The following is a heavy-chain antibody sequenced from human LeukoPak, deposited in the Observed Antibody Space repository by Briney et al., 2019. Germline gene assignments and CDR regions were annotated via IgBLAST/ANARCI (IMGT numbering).Heavy chain of an antibody. CDR3: TRDRPSGNITMIRGVTLDY. Sequence: GGSLRLSCAASGFTFRSYEMNWVHQAPGMGLEWISYISSSGIAIYYADSVKGRFTISRDNAKNSLYLHMNSLRAEDTAVYYCTRDRPSGNITMIRGVTLDYWGQGTLVTVSS. D-gene: IGHD3-10*01. CDR2: ISSSGIAI. CDR1: GFTFRSYE. J-gene: IGHJ4*02. V-gene: IGHV3-48*03.